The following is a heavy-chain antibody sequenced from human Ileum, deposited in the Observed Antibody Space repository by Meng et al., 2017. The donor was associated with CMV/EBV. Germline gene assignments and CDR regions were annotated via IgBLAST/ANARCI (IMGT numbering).Heavy chain of an antibody. CDR1: GLTFRDAW. Sequence: GGSLKISCSVSGLTFRDAWMSWVRQAPGKGLEWVGRLRINTDGGTIDYAAPVKGRFTISRDISKNTLYLQMHSLKSEDTGMYYCIWHTTPTCYFDLWGPGTLVTVSS. CDR3: IWHTTPTCYFDL. V-gene: IGHV3-15*01. CDR2: LRINTDGGTI. J-gene: IGHJ4*03. D-gene: IGHD2-15*01.